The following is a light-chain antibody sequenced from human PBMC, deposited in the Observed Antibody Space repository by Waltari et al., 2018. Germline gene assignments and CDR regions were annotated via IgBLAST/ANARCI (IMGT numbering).Light chain of an antibody. V-gene: IGLV2-14*03. CDR2: DVS. CDR3: SSYSDSSTLVV. Sequence: QSALTQPASVPGSPGQSITMSCTGTSRDVGTYNYVSWYQQNPAKAPNIMIYDVSNRPCGVSNRFSRSTCGITASLTISGLRAEDKADYYCSSYSDSSTLVVFGSGTKLTVL. CDR1: SRDVGTYNY. J-gene: IGLJ3*02.